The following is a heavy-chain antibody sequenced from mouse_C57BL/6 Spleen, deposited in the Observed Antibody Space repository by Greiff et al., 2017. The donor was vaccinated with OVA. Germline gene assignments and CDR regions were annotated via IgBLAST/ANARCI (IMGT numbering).Heavy chain of an antibody. J-gene: IGHJ2*01. V-gene: IGHV1-15*01. D-gene: IGHD3-1*01. CDR3: TRLGGTDFDY. CDR1: GYTFTDYE. CDR2: IDPETGGT. Sequence: QVHVKQSGAELVRPGASVTLSCKASGYTFTDYEMHWVKQTPVHGLEWIGAIDPETGGTAYNQKFKGKAILTADKSSNTAYMELRSLTSEDSAVYYCTRLGGTDFDYWGQGTTLTVSS.